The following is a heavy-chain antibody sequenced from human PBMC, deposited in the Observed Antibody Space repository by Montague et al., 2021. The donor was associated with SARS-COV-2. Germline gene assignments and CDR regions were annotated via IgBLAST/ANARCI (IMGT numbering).Heavy chain of an antibody. J-gene: IGHJ4*02. D-gene: IGHD6-19*01. CDR3: ARVFSLGYNSDWHPYVFNDY. V-gene: IGHV4-4*02. CDR1: GGSIRSSNW. CDR2: IYHSGST. Sequence: SETLSLTCGVSGGSIRSSNWWSWVRQSPGKGLEWIGEIYHSGSTNNNPSLKSRVTISVDKSKNQFSLKLSSVTAADTAVYFCARVFSLGYNSDWHPYVFNDYWGQGTLVIVSS.